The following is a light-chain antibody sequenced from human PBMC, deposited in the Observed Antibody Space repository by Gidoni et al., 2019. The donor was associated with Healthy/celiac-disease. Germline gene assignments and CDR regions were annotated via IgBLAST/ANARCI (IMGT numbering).Light chain of an antibody. CDR3: QQYDNLGFT. CDR2: DAS. Sequence: DIQMTQSPSSLSASVGDRVTITCQASQDISNYLNWYQQKPGKAPKLLIYDASNLETGVPSRFSGSGSGTDFTFTISSLQPEDIATYYCQQYDNLGFTFGPGTKVEIK. CDR1: QDISNY. J-gene: IGKJ3*01. V-gene: IGKV1-33*01.